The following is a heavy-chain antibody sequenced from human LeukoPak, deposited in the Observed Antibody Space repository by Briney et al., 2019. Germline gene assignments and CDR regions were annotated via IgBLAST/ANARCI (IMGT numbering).Heavy chain of an antibody. CDR2: INPSDGSA. J-gene: IGHJ4*02. V-gene: IGHV1-46*01. CDR3: ASGDTRLEY. CDR1: GETFISHY. Sequence: ASVKVSCKVSGETFISHYLHWVRQAPGQGLEWMGIINPSDGSASYAQRFQGRVTMTRDTSTSTVYMEMSSLRYEDMAIYYCASGDTRLEYWGQGTLVTVSS. D-gene: IGHD3-10*01.